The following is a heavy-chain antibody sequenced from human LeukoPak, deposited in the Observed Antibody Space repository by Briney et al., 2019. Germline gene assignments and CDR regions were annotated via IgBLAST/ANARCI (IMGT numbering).Heavy chain of an antibody. CDR1: GGSITSYY. V-gene: IGHV4-59*01. D-gene: IGHD3-9*01. CDR2: IYYSGST. Sequence: SETLSLTCTVSGGSITSYYWSWIRQPPGKGLEWIGYIYYSGSTIYNPSLKSRVTISVDTSKNQFSLKLSAVTAADTAVYYCAREGGYDILTGYYGFDPWGQGTLVTVSS. J-gene: IGHJ5*02. CDR3: AREGGYDILTGYYGFDP.